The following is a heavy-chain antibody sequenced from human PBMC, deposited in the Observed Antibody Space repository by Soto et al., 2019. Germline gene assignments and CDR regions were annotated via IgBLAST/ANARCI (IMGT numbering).Heavy chain of an antibody. D-gene: IGHD6-19*01. CDR1: GFPFSSYA. V-gene: IGHV3-23*01. CDR3: AKGRGWLVYYYYGMDV. Sequence: GGSLRLSCAASGFPFSSYAMSWVRQAPGKGLEWVSAISGSGGSTYYADSVKGRFTISRDNSKNTLYLQMNSLRAEDTAVYYCAKGRGWLVYYYYGMDVWGQGTTVTVSS. J-gene: IGHJ6*02. CDR2: ISGSGGST.